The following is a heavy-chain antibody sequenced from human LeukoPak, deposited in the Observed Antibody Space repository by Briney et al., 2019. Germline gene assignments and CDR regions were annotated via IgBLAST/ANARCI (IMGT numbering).Heavy chain of an antibody. V-gene: IGHV4-39*07. J-gene: IGHJ4*02. CDR3: AREATIVGATII. D-gene: IGHD1-26*01. Sequence: SETLSLTRTVSGGSISSSSYYWGWIRQPPGKRLEWIGSIYYSGSTYYNPSLKSRVTMSVDTSKNQFSLKLSSVTAADTAVYYCAREATIVGATIIWGQGTLVTVSS. CDR2: IYYSGST. CDR1: GGSISSSSYY.